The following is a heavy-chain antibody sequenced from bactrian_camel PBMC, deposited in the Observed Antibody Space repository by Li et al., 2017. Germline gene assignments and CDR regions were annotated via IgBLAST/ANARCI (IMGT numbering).Heavy chain of an antibody. CDR1: GTIFRTHC. CDR2: FDGSPNT. J-gene: IGHJ4*01. Sequence: HVQLVESGGESVQAGGSMRLSCAASGTIFRTHCMGWYRQAPGKEPEEVARFDGSPNTVYADSVKGRFIISRDDAKNTLFLQLNSLEIEDTAMYYCASDYGTTYYGQGTQVTVS. V-gene: IGHV3S53*01. D-gene: IGHD2*01.